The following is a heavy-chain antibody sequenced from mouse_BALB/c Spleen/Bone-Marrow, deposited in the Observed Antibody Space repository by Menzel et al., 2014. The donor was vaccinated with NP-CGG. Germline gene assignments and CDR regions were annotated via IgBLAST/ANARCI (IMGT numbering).Heavy chain of an antibody. D-gene: IGHD1-1*01. J-gene: IGHJ2*01. CDR2: ISSGGGST. CDR3: ARGYYYGSSFDY. V-gene: IGHV5-12-1*01. CDR1: GFAFSSYD. Sequence: DVHLVESGEGLVKPGGSLKLSCAASGFAFSSYDMSWVRQTPEKRLEWVAYISSGGGSTYYPDTVKGRFTISRDNAKNTLYLQMSSLKSEDTAMYYCARGYYYGSSFDYWGQGTTLTVSS.